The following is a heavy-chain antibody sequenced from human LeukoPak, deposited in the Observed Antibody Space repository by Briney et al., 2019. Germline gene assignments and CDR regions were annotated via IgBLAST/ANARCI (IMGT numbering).Heavy chain of an antibody. Sequence: PSETLSLTCAVYGGSFSGYYWSWIRQPPGKGLEWIGEINHSGSTNYNPPLKSRVTISVDTSKNQFSLKLSSVTAADTAVYYCASTVLLETRTTNWFDPWGQGTLVTVSS. CDR2: INHSGST. J-gene: IGHJ5*02. D-gene: IGHD1-14*01. CDR1: GGSFSGYY. CDR3: ASTVLLETRTTNWFDP. V-gene: IGHV4-34*01.